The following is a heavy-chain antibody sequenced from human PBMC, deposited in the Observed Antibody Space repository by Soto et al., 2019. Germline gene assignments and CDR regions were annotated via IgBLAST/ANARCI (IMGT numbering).Heavy chain of an antibody. Sequence: EVQLLESGGGLVQPGGSLRLSCAASGFTFSSYAMSWVRQAPGKGLEWVSAISGSGGSTYYADSVKGRFTISRDNSKNTLYLQMNSLRAEDTAVRYCAKDSLLWFGESPAAPGGKKAFDYWGQGTLVTVSS. V-gene: IGHV3-23*01. J-gene: IGHJ4*02. D-gene: IGHD3-10*01. CDR2: ISGSGGST. CDR3: AKDSLLWFGESPAAPGGKKAFDY. CDR1: GFTFSSYA.